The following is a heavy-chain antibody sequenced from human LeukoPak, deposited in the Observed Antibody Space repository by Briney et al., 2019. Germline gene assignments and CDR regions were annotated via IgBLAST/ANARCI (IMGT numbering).Heavy chain of an antibody. CDR1: GFTLSSYW. CDR3: ALGGLKVGGNIDY. D-gene: IGHD4-23*01. V-gene: IGHV3-23*01. Sequence: PGGSLRLSCAASGFTLSSYWMNWVRQAPGKGLEWVSAISGSGGSTYYADSVKGRFTISRDNSKNTLYLQMNSLRAEDTAVYYCALGGLKVGGNIDYWGQGTLVTVSS. CDR2: ISGSGGST. J-gene: IGHJ4*02.